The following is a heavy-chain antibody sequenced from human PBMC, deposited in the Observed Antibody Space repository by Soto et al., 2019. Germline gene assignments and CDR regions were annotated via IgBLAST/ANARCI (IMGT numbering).Heavy chain of an antibody. J-gene: IGHJ6*02. CDR2: ISAYNGNT. CDR3: AASYGSEGYVRIFYYVLDF. Sequence: KGLEWMGWISAYNGNTNYAQKLQGRVTMTTDTSTSTAYMELRSLRSDDTAVYYCAASYGSEGYVRIFYYVLDFLLHRTTVT. V-gene: IGHV1-18*01. D-gene: IGHD3-10*01.